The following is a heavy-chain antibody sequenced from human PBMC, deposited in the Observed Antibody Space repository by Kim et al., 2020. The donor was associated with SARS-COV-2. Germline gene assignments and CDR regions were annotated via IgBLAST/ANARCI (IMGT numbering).Heavy chain of an antibody. CDR1: GYTFTSYG. V-gene: IGHV1-18*01. CDR2: ISAYNGNT. CDR3: ARGPEYQLPPWYYYYYYMDV. J-gene: IGHJ6*03. D-gene: IGHD2-2*01. Sequence: ASVKVSCKASGYTFTSYGISWVRQAPGQGLEWMGWISAYNGNTNYAQKLQGRVTMTTDTSTSTAYMELRSLRSDDTAVYYCARGPEYQLPPWYYYYYYMDVWGKGTTVTVSS.